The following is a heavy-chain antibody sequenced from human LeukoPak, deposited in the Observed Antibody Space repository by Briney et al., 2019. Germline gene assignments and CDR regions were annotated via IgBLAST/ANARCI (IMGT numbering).Heavy chain of an antibody. CDR2: IYPGDSDT. Sequence: GGSLRISCRGPGYTFSSYCIGWVRRMPGKGLEWMGIIYPGDSDTIYSPSLQGQVPIQVDTPVVTAYLHVSTLTSSATAIFFSARQSDFRLDYWGQGTLVTVSS. D-gene: IGHD3-3*01. J-gene: IGHJ4*02. CDR1: GYTFSSYC. V-gene: IGHV5-51*01. CDR3: ARQSDFRLDY.